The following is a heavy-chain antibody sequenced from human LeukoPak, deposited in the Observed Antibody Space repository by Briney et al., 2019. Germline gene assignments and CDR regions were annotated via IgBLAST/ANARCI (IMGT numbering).Heavy chain of an antibody. Sequence: SETLSLTCTVSRGSISGSIRSYYWSWIRQPAGKGLEWIGRIFTSGITNYNPSLKSRVTMSVDTSKGQFSLALSSVTAADTAVYYCAREISGSYYDPLGYMDVWGKGTTVTVAS. CDR2: IFTSGIT. CDR3: AREISGSYYDPLGYMDV. CDR1: RGSISGSIRSYY. D-gene: IGHD3-10*01. V-gene: IGHV4-61*02. J-gene: IGHJ6*03.